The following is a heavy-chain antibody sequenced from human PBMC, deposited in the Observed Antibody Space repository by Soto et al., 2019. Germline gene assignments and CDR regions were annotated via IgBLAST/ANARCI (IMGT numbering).Heavy chain of an antibody. V-gene: IGHV4-30-4*01. J-gene: IGHJ4*02. CDR3: ARLVYDSSGYRPG. Sequence: PSETLSLTCTFSGCSINSGDYYLSWIRQSPGKGLEWIGYIYHSGSTYYNPSLKSRVTISVDTSKNQFSLKLSSVTAADTAVYYCARLVYDSSGYRPGWGQGTLVTVSS. CDR1: GCSINSGDYY. CDR2: IYHSGST. D-gene: IGHD3-22*01.